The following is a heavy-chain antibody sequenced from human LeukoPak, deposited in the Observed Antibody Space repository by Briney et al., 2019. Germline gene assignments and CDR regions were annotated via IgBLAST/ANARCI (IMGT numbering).Heavy chain of an antibody. CDR2: ISGSNGGST. CDR1: GFTFYNFV. D-gene: IGHD2-21*01. V-gene: IGHV3-64D*06. J-gene: IGHJ1*01. Sequence: PGGSLRHLFSAFGFTFYNFVMHWVRQAPGEGLEYVSAISGSNGGSTNYADSVKGRFTISRDNSKNTLYLQMSSLRPEDTAVYYCVKGDCCGLYRYFPHWARDPRVTVSS. CDR3: VKGDCCGLYRYFPH.